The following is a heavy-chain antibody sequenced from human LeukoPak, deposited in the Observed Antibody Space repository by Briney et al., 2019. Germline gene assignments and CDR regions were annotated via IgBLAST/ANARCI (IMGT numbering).Heavy chain of an antibody. Sequence: PGGSLRLSCAASGFTFSDYDMHWVRQPTGKGLEWVAAIGTAGDTYYTGSVKGRFTISRENAKNSLYLQINSLRAGGTAVYYCARVAKERVGGVYYFDYWGQGTLVTVSS. CDR2: IGTAGDT. V-gene: IGHV3-13*01. J-gene: IGHJ4*02. D-gene: IGHD1-1*01. CDR3: ARVAKERVGGVYYFDY. CDR1: GFTFSDYD.